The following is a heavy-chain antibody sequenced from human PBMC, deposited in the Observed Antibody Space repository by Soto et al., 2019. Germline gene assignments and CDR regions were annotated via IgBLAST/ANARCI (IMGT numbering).Heavy chain of an antibody. Sequence: SVKVSCKVSGYTLTELSMRWVRLAPGKGLEWMGGFDPEDGETIYAQKFQGRVTMTEDTSTDTAYMELSSLRSEDTAVYYCATELDNYYDSSGYYFEYWGQGTLVTVSS. CDR2: FDPEDGET. J-gene: IGHJ4*02. V-gene: IGHV1-24*01. CDR3: ATELDNYYDSSGYYFEY. CDR1: GYTLTELS. D-gene: IGHD3-22*01.